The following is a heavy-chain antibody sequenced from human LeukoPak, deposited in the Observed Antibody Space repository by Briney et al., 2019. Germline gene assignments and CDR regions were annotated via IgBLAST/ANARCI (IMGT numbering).Heavy chain of an antibody. Sequence: PSETLSLTCTVSGGSISNYYWSWIRQAPGKGLEWIGYICYSGSTNYNPSLQSRVTILVDTSKNQFSLKLSSVTAADTAVYYCARGTTVVTGTFDYWGQGTLVTVSS. CDR2: ICYSGST. V-gene: IGHV4-59*01. D-gene: IGHD4-23*01. J-gene: IGHJ4*02. CDR3: ARGTTVVTGTFDY. CDR1: GGSISNYY.